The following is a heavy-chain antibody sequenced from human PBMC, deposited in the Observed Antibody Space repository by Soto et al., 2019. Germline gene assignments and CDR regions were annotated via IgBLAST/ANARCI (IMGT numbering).Heavy chain of an antibody. V-gene: IGHV3-74*01. Sequence: EVQLVESGGGLVQSGGSLVLSCVASGFSFRSYWMHWVRQAPGKGLVWVARISSDGTTTTYADSANGRFTVSRDNAANTLYLQMSSLRAEDTAVYYCAREYYGVLTGYYNDYWGQGTLVTVSS. D-gene: IGHD3-9*01. CDR2: ISSDGTTT. J-gene: IGHJ4*02. CDR1: GFSFRSYW. CDR3: AREYYGVLTGYYNDY.